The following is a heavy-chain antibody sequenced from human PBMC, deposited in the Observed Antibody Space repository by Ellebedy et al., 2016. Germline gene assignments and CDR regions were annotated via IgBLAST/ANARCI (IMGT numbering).Heavy chain of an antibody. D-gene: IGHD1-1*01. CDR1: GFSISGYE. V-gene: IGHV3-21*01. CDR2: ISYDSSHR. Sequence: GGSLRLXCASSGFSISGYEMSWVRQAPGKGLEWVSSISYDSSHRYYAGSVRGRFTVSRDNAKDSLFLQMNSLRAEDTAVYYCARDSASLLRRSYNDYWGRGTLITVSA. CDR3: ARDSASLLRRSYNDY. J-gene: IGHJ4*02.